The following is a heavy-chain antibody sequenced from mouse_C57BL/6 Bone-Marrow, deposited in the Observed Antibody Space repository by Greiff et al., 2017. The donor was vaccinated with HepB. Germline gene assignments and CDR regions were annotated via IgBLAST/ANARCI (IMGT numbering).Heavy chain of an antibody. V-gene: IGHV1-82*01. J-gene: IGHJ2*01. D-gene: IGHD2-5*01. CDR2: IYPGDGDT. Sequence: QVQLQQSGPELVKPGASVKISCKASGYAFSSSWMNWVKQRPGKGLEWIGRIYPGDGDTNYNGKFKGKATLTADKSSSTAYMQLSSLTSEDSAVYVCARWGSNYLYYFDYWGQGTTLTVSS. CDR1: GYAFSSSW. CDR3: ARWGSNYLYYFDY.